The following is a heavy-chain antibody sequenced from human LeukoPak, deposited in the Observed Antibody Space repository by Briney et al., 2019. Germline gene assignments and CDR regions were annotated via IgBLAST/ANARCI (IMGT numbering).Heavy chain of an antibody. CDR2: IIPIFGTA. D-gene: IGHD4-17*01. V-gene: IGHV1-69*06. CDR3: ARDRPLTTVTRIPDLRVRDYYYYYMDV. J-gene: IGHJ6*03. CDR1: GGTFSSYA. Sequence: ASVKVSCKASGGTFSSYAISWVRQAPGQGLEWMGGIIPIFGTANYAQKFQGRVTITADKSTSTAYMELRSLRSDDTAVYYCARDRPLTTVTRIPDLRVRDYYYYYMDVWGKGTTVTVSS.